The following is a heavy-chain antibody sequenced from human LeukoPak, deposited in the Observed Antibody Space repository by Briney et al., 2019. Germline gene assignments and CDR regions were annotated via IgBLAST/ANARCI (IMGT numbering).Heavy chain of an antibody. V-gene: IGHV3-49*03. Sequence: GGSLRLSCTASGFTFGDYAMSWFRQAPGKGLEWVGFIRSKAYGGTTEYAASVKGRFTISRDDSKSIAYLQMNSLKTEDTVVYYCTRDRVYGSGSYYEDYWGQGTLVTVSS. CDR3: TRDRVYGSGSYYEDY. D-gene: IGHD3-10*01. CDR2: IRSKAYGGTT. J-gene: IGHJ4*02. CDR1: GFTFGDYA.